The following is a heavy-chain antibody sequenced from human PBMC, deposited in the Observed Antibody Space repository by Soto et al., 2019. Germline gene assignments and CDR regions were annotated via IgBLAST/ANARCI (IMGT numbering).Heavy chain of an antibody. J-gene: IGHJ4*02. CDR2: ISGSSSTI. V-gene: IGHV3-48*01. Sequence: EVQLVESGGGLVQPGGSLRLSCAASGFTFSSYSMNWVRQAPGKGLGWVSYISGSSSTIYYADSVKGRFTISRDNAKNSLYLQMNSLRAEDTAVYYCARDIIPKYCSSTSCPSSWGQGTLVTVSS. CDR1: GFTFSSYS. CDR3: ARDIIPKYCSSTSCPSS. D-gene: IGHD2-2*01.